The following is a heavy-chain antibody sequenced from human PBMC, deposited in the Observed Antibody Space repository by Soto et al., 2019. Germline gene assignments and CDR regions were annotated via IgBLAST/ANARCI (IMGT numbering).Heavy chain of an antibody. CDR3: ARIDYGDSKPYYYYGLAV. CDR1: GYSFTSYW. V-gene: IGHV5-51*01. D-gene: IGHD4-17*01. Sequence: PGESLKISCKGSGYSFTSYWIGWVRQMPGKGLEWMGIIYPGDSDTRYSPSFQGQVTISADKSISTAYLQWSSLKASDTAMYYCARIDYGDSKPYYYYGLAVWGQGTTVTVSS. J-gene: IGHJ6*02. CDR2: IYPGDSDT.